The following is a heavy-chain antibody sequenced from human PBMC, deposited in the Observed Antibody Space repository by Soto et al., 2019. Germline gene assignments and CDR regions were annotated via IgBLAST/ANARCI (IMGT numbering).Heavy chain of an antibody. D-gene: IGHD2-2*01. Sequence: TLSLTCAVSSGSIRSSNWWSWVRQPPGKGLEWIGEIYHSGSTNYNPSLKSRVTISVDKSKKQFSLKLSSVTAADTAVYYCARAPNYCSSTSCYPDWFDPWGQGTLVTVSS. CDR1: SGSIRSSNW. J-gene: IGHJ5*02. CDR2: IYHSGST. V-gene: IGHV4-4*02. CDR3: ARAPNYCSSTSCYPDWFDP.